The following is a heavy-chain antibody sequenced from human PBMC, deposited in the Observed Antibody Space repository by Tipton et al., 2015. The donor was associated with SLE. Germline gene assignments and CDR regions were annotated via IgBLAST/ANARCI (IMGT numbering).Heavy chain of an antibody. CDR3: ARFGGSPPDP. CDR1: GGTFSNYA. D-gene: IGHD3-16*01. CDR2: IIPILGTT. V-gene: IGHV1-69*01. J-gene: IGHJ5*02. Sequence: QSGAEVKKPGSSVKVSCKASGGTFSNYAISWVRQAPGQGLEWMGGIIPILGTTNYAQKFQGRVTITADESTYTAYMEMRSLRSDDTAVYYCARFGGSPPDPWGQGTLVTVSS.